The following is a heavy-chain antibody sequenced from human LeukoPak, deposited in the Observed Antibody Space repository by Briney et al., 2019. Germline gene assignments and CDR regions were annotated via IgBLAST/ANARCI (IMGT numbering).Heavy chain of an antibody. CDR3: ARDSSVPYGITD. CDR2: ISGSDGNT. V-gene: IGHV3-23*01. J-gene: IGHJ4*02. Sequence: GGSLRLSCAASGFTFSKYAMSWVRQPPGKELEWVSAISGSDGNTFYADSVKGRFSISRENSKNTLSLQMNNLRAEDTALYYCARDSSVPYGITDWGQGTLVTVS. CDR1: GFTFSKYA. D-gene: IGHD4-17*01.